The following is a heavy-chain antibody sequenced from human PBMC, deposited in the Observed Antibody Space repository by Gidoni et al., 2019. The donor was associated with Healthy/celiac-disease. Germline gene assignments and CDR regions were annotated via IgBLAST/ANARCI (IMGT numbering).Heavy chain of an antibody. CDR1: GYTFPSYY. D-gene: IGHD3-22*01. CDR3: AKLAFDSSGYWSHDAFDI. J-gene: IGHJ3*02. V-gene: IGHV1-46*03. CDR2: INPSGGRT. Sequence: QVQLVQSGAEVKKPGASVKVSCKASGYTFPSYYMHGVRQAPGQGLEWMGIINPSGGRTSYAQKFQGRVTMTRDTSTSTVYMELSSLRSEDTAVYYCAKLAFDSSGYWSHDAFDIWGQGTMVTVSS.